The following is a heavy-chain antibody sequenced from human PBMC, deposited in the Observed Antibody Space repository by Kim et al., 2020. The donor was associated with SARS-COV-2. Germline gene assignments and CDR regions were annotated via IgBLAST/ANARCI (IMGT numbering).Heavy chain of an antibody. CDR3: ARDVGSTVAVAGRSRLDV. V-gene: IGHV4-59*12. J-gene: IGHJ6*04. CDR1: GGSISSYY. CDR2: IYYSWST. D-gene: IGHD6-19*01. Sequence: SETLSLTCTVSGGSISSYYWSWIRQRPGKGLEWMGYIYYSWSTNYNPSLKSRVTISVDTSKNQFSLKLSSVTAADTAVYYCARDVGSTVAVAGRSRLDVWGKGTAATASA.